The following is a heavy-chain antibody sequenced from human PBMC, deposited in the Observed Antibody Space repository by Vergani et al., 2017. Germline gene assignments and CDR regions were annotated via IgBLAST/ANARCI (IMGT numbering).Heavy chain of an antibody. J-gene: IGHJ6*02. CDR3: AIDPSIVVVPASPYYNYYYGLDV. Sequence: QVQLVQSGREVKKFGASVKVSCKTSGYTFGTYGISWVRHAPGQGLEWMGWISAYNGNTNYAQKLHGRVTMTKDTSTCTAYMDLRSLRSDDTYVYYCAIDPSIVVVPASPYYNYYYGLDVWGQGTTVTVSS. V-gene: IGHV1-18*04. CDR2: ISAYNGNT. CDR1: GYTFGTYG. D-gene: IGHD2-2*01.